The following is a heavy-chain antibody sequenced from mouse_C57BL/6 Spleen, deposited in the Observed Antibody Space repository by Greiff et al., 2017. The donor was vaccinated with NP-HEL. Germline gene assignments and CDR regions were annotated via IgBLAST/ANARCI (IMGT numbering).Heavy chain of an antibody. V-gene: IGHV5-17*01. CDR3: ARRERLLLRFDY. CDR1: GFTFSDYG. D-gene: IGHD1-1*01. J-gene: IGHJ2*01. CDR2: ISSGSCTI. Sequence: DVQLVESGGGLVKPGGSLKLSCAASGFTFSDYGMHWVRQAPEKGLEWVAYISSGSCTIYYADTVKGRFTISRDNAKNTLFLQMTSLRSEDTAMYYCARRERLLLRFDYWGQGTTLTVSS.